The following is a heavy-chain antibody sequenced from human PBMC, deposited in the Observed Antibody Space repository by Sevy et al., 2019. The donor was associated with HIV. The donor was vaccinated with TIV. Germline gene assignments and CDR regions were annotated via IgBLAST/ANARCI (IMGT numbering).Heavy chain of an antibody. Sequence: GGSLRLSCAASGFTFRSYVMSWVRQAPGKGLEWVCTINGSGGYTYYADSLKGRFTISRDNSKNTVDLEMGSLTAEDTALYYCAKETAAGYYWGQGTLVPVSS. J-gene: IGHJ4*02. CDR3: AKETAAGYY. D-gene: IGHD6-13*01. V-gene: IGHV3-23*01. CDR1: GFTFRSYV. CDR2: INGSGGYT.